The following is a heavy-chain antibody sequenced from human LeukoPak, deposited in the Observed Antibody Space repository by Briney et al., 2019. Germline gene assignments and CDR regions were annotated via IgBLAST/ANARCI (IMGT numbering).Heavy chain of an antibody. CDR2: ISYDGSNK. CDR1: GFTFSSYA. CDR3: TSAPRTY. Sequence: GRSLRLSCAASGFTFSSYAMHWVRQAPGKGLEWVAVISYDGSNKYYADSVKGRFTISRDNSKNTLYLQMNSLRAEDTAVYYCTSAPRTYWGQGTLVTVSS. J-gene: IGHJ4*02. V-gene: IGHV3-30-3*01.